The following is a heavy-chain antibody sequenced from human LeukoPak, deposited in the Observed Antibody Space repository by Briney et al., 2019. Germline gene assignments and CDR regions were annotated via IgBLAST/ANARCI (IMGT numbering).Heavy chain of an antibody. CDR1: GFTFSSYA. CDR2: ISGSGGST. CDR3: AKAEREWLARRGGFQDY. V-gene: IGHV3-23*01. Sequence: GGSLRLSCAASGFTFSSYAMSWVRQAPGKGLEWVSAISGSGGSTYYADSVKGRFTISRDNSKNTLYLQMNSLRAEDTAVYYCAKAEREWLARRGGFQDYWGQGTLVIVSS. J-gene: IGHJ4*02. D-gene: IGHD6-19*01.